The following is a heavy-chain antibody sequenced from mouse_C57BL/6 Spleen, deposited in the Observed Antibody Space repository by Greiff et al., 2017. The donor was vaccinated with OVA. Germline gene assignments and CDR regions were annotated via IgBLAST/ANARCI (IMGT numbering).Heavy chain of an antibody. Sequence: VQLQQSGAELVKPGASVKISCKASGYAFSSYWMNWVKQRPGKGLEWIGQIYPGDGDTNYNGKVKGKATLTADKSSSTAYMQLSSLTSEDSAVYFCARSDDYDKGAFDYWGQGTTLTVSS. D-gene: IGHD2-4*01. CDR3: ARSDDYDKGAFDY. J-gene: IGHJ2*01. V-gene: IGHV1-80*01. CDR1: GYAFSSYW. CDR2: IYPGDGDT.